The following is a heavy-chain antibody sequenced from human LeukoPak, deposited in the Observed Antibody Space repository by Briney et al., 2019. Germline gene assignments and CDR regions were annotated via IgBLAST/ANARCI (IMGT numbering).Heavy chain of an antibody. CDR3: ARGGYSYGLDEKEYYFDY. CDR1: GFTFSSYS. J-gene: IGHJ4*02. D-gene: IGHD5-18*01. V-gene: IGHV3-48*04. Sequence: GGSLRLSCAASGFTFSSYSMNWVRQAPGKGLEWVSYISSSSSTIYYADSVKGRFTISRDNAKNSLYLQMNSLRAEDTAVYYCARGGYSYGLDEKEYYFDYWGQGTLVTVSS. CDR2: ISSSSSTI.